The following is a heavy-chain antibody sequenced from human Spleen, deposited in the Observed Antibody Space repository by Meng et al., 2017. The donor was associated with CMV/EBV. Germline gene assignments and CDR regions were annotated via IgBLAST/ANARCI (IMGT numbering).Heavy chain of an antibody. CDR3: AAGAGWLQGDY. J-gene: IGHJ4*02. Sequence: QVQLVQSGAEVEKPGASVKVSCKASGYTFTSYYMHWVRQAPGQGLEWMGIINPSGGSTSYAQKFQGRVTMTRDTSTSTVYMELRSLRSDDTAVYYCAAGAGWLQGDYWGQGTLVTVSS. CDR2: INPSGGST. CDR1: GYTFTSYY. V-gene: IGHV1-46*01. D-gene: IGHD5-24*01.